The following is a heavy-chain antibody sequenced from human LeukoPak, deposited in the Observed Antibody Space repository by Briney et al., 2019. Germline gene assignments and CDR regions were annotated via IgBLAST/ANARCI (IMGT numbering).Heavy chain of an antibody. J-gene: IGHJ3*02. CDR2: INPSGGST. CDR3: ARAGDVDTAMVTDDAFDI. Sequence: ASVKVSCKASGYTFTSYYMHWVRQAPGQGLEWMGIINPSGGSTSYAQKFQGRVTMTRDMSTSTVYMELSSLRSEDTAVDYCARAGDVDTAMVTDDAFDIWGQGTMVTVSS. CDR1: GYTFTSYY. V-gene: IGHV1-46*01. D-gene: IGHD5-18*01.